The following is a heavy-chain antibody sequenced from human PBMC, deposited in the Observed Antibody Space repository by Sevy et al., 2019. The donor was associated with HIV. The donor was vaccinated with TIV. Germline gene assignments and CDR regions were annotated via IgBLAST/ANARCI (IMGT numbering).Heavy chain of an antibody. CDR2: INQDERHI. Sequence: GGSLRLSCEVSGFTFSNFWMTWVRQSPGKGLEWVGYINQDERHINLLDSVRGRFTISRDNAKNSLYLQMDSLRAEDTAIYYCARDPDWGALDRWGQGTLVTVSS. D-gene: IGHD7-27*01. CDR3: ARDPDWGALDR. V-gene: IGHV3-7*01. CDR1: GFTFSNFW. J-gene: IGHJ5*02.